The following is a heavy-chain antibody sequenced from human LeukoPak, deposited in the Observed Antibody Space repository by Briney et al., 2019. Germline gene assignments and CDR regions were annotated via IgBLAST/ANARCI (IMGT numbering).Heavy chain of an antibody. V-gene: IGHV3-23*01. D-gene: IGHD3-3*01. J-gene: IGHJ3*02. Sequence: GGSLRLSCAASGLTFRTYAMSWVRQAPGKGLEWVSAISGSGGSTYYADSVKGRFTISRDNSKNTLYLQMNSLRAEDTAVYYCAKVGYYDFWSGYYDAFDIWGQGTMVTVSS. CDR2: ISGSGGST. CDR3: AKVGYYDFWSGYYDAFDI. CDR1: GLTFRTYA.